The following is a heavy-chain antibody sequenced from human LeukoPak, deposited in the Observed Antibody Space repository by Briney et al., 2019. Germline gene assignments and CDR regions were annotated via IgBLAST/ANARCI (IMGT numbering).Heavy chain of an antibody. Sequence: ASETLSLTCAVSGYSISSGYYWGWIRQPPGKGLEWIGSIYHSGSTYYNPSLKSRVTISVDTSKNQFSLKLSSVTAADTAVYYCAAPRRFGELLYWGQGTLVTVSS. D-gene: IGHD3-10*01. J-gene: IGHJ4*02. CDR2: IYHSGST. CDR3: AAPRRFGELLY. CDR1: GYSISSGYY. V-gene: IGHV4-38-2*01.